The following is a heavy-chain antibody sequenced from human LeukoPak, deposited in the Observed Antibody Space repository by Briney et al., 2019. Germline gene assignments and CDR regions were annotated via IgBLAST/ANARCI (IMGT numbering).Heavy chain of an antibody. CDR1: GGSISSYY. CDR2: TYYSGST. Sequence: SETLSLTCTVSGGSISSYYWSWIRQPPGRGLEWIGYTYYSGSTNYNPSLKSRVTISVDTSKNQFSLKLSPVTAADTAVYYCARVHPGYDAFDIWGQGTMVTVSS. D-gene: IGHD3-9*01. J-gene: IGHJ3*02. CDR3: ARVHPGYDAFDI. V-gene: IGHV4-59*01.